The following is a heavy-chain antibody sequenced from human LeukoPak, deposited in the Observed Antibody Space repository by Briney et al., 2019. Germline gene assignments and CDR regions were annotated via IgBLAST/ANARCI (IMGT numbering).Heavy chain of an antibody. Sequence: ASVKVSCKASGYTFNTYGITWVRQAPGQGLEWMGWISGYNGKTKYAQNLQDRVTMTTDTSTTTAYMELRSLRSDDTAVYYCARDPQSILEPYYYYYYMDVWGKGTTVTVSS. J-gene: IGHJ6*03. D-gene: IGHD2-15*01. V-gene: IGHV1-18*01. CDR2: ISGYNGKT. CDR1: GYTFNTYG. CDR3: ARDPQSILEPYYYYYYMDV.